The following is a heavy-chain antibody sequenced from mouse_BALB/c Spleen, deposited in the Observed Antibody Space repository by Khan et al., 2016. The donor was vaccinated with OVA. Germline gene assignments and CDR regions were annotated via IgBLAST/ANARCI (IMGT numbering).Heavy chain of an antibody. V-gene: IGHV1-7*01. CDR1: GYTFTNYW. CDR3: VNHGSSSAWFSY. Sequence: QVQLKQSGAELAKPGASVKMSCRASGYTFTNYWMHWVKKRPGQGLEWIGYINPSTGYTEYNQKFKDKATLTADKSSSTAYMQLSSLTSEDSAVYYCVNHGSSSAWFSYWGQGTLVTVSA. J-gene: IGHJ3*01. D-gene: IGHD1-1*01. CDR2: INPSTGYT.